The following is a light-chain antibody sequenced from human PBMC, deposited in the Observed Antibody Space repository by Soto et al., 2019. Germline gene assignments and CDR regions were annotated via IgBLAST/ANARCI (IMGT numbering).Light chain of an antibody. Sequence: EIVLTQSPGTLSLSPGERATLSCRASQSVSSSYLAWYQQKPGQAPRLLIYGASSRATGIPDRFSGSGSGTDFTLTISRLEPEDFAVYYCQQYGSSPHTFGGWTKVDIK. CDR1: QSVSSSY. V-gene: IGKV3-20*01. CDR3: QQYGSSPHT. J-gene: IGKJ4*01. CDR2: GAS.